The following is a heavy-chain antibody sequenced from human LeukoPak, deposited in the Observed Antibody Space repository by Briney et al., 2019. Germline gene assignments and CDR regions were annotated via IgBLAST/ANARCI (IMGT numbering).Heavy chain of an antibody. V-gene: IGHV1-18*01. D-gene: IGHD3-3*01. CDR2: ISAYNGNT. Sequence: ASVKVSCKASGGTFRSYGISWVRQAPGQGLEWMGWISAYNGNTNYAQKLQGRVTMTTDTSTSTAYMELRSLRSDDTAVYYCARSTYYDFWSGHSAGHPPNWFDPWGQGTLVTVSS. CDR1: GGTFRSYG. J-gene: IGHJ5*02. CDR3: ARSTYYDFWSGHSAGHPPNWFDP.